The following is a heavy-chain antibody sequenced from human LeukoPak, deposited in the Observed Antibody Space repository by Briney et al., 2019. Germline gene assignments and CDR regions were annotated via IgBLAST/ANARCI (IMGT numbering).Heavy chain of an antibody. CDR2: IYSGGST. D-gene: IGHD2-2*02. J-gene: IGHJ6*02. CDR1: GFTVSSNY. V-gene: IGHV3-53*01. CDR3: ARFIGYCSSTSCYNHGMDV. Sequence: GGSLRLSCAASGFTVSSNYMSWLRQAPGKGLEWVSVIYSGGSTYYADSVKGRFTISREKSKNTLYLQMNSLRAEDTAVYYCARFIGYCSSTSCYNHGMDVWGQGTTVTVSS.